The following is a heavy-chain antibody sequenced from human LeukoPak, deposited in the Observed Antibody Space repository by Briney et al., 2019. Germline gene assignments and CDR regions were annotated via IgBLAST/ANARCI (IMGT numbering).Heavy chain of an antibody. CDR2: INPSGGST. D-gene: IGHD2-21*01. J-gene: IGHJ4*02. Sequence: ASVKVSCKASGYTFTSYYMHWVRQAPGQGLEWMGIINPSGGSTSYAQKFQGRVTMTRDTSTSTVYMELSSLRSEDTAVYYCARSLAYCGGDCYPYPDYWGPGTLVTVSS. CDR1: GYTFTSYY. V-gene: IGHV1-46*01. CDR3: ARSLAYCGGDCYPYPDY.